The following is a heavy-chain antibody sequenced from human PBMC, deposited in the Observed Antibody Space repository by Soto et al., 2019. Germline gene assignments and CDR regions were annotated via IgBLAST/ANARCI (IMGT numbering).Heavy chain of an antibody. D-gene: IGHD6-13*01. CDR2: INSDGSSI. Sequence: PGGSMRLSCAASGFTFSSYLRHWVRQAPGKGLVWVSRINSDGSSINYADSVKGRFTISRDNAKNTLYLQMSRLRAEDTAVYYCARSPAVGISAAGTFYWGQGTLVTVSS. J-gene: IGHJ4*02. CDR3: ARSPAVGISAAGTFY. V-gene: IGHV3-74*01. CDR1: GFTFSSYL.